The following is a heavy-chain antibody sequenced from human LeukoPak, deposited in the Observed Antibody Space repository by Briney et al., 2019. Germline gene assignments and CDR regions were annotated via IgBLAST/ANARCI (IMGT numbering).Heavy chain of an antibody. V-gene: IGHV1-69*04. CDR1: GGTFSSYT. CDR2: IIPILDIT. D-gene: IGHD2-15*01. J-gene: IGHJ6*02. Sequence: GASVKVSCKASGGTFSSYTISWVRQAPGQGLEWMGRIIPILDITNYAQKFQGRVTITADKSTSTAYMELSSLRPEDTAVYYCARDGVVVVSPTIYYYYYGMDVWGQGTTVTVSS. CDR3: ARDGVVVVSPTIYYYYYGMDV.